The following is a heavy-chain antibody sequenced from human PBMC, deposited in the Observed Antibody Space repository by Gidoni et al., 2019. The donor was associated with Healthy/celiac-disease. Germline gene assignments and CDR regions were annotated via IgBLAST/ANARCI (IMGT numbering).Heavy chain of an antibody. CDR1: GYSFTSYW. Sequence: EVQQVQSGAEVKQPGESLKISCTGSGYSFTSYWIGWVRLMPGYGLEWMGIIYPGDSDTRYSPSFQGQVTISADKSISTAYLQWSSLKASDTAMYYCARAPSIIAVAGIGAFDIWGQGTMVTVSS. V-gene: IGHV5-51*01. CDR3: ARAPSIIAVAGIGAFDI. CDR2: IYPGDSDT. J-gene: IGHJ3*02. D-gene: IGHD6-19*01.